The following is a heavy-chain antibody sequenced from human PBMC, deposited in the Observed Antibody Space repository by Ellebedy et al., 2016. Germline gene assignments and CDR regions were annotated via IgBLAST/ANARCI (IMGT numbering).Heavy chain of an antibody. D-gene: IGHD6-19*01. CDR2: ISYDGSNK. CDR1: GFTFSSYG. Sequence: GESLKISCAASGFTFSSYGMHWVRQAPGKGLEWVAVISYDGSNKYYADSVKGRFTISRDNSKNTLYLQMNSLRAEDTAVYYCARGIAVAVRREFYGMDVWGQGTTVTVSS. CDR3: ARGIAVAVRREFYGMDV. J-gene: IGHJ6*02. V-gene: IGHV3-30*03.